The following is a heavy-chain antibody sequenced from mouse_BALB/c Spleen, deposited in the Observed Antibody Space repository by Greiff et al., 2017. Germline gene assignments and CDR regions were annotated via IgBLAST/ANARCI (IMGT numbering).Heavy chain of an antibody. CDR3: ARYDYDVYYFDY. CDR1: GFTFSSFG. J-gene: IGHJ2*01. CDR2: ISSGSSTI. D-gene: IGHD2-4*01. V-gene: IGHV5-17*02. Sequence: EVQRVESGGGLVQPGGSRKLSCAASGFTFSSFGMHWVRQAPEKGLEWVAYISSGSSTIYYADTVKGRFTISRDNPKNTLFLQMTSLRSEDTAMYYCARYDYDVYYFDYWGQGTTLTVSS.